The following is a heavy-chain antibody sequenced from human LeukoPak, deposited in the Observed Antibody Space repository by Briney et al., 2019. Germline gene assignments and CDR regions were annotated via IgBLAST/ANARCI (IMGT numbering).Heavy chain of an antibody. V-gene: IGHV3-23*01. CDR1: GFTFSSYA. D-gene: IGHD4-17*01. CDR2: ISGTGERT. Sequence: GGSLRLSCAASGFTFSSYALSWVRQAPGKGLEWVSGISGTGERTSYADSVKGRFAISRDNSQNTLYLQMDSLRAEDTAVYYCARDRYGDYSIDYWGQGTLVTVSS. J-gene: IGHJ4*02. CDR3: ARDRYGDYSIDY.